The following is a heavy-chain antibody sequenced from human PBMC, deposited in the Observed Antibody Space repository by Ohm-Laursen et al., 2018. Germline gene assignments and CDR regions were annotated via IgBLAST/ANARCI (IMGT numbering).Heavy chain of an antibody. CDR2: IKVDGSEK. D-gene: IGHD1-14*01. V-gene: IGHV3-7*01. Sequence: SLRLSCAASGFTFSSYWMTWVRQPPGKGLEWVARIKVDGSEKYYVDSVKGRFTISRDDAKNSLYLQMSSLRAEDTAVYYCARFGVNQGMDVWGQGTTVTVSS. J-gene: IGHJ6*02. CDR3: ARFGVNQGMDV. CDR1: GFTFSSYW.